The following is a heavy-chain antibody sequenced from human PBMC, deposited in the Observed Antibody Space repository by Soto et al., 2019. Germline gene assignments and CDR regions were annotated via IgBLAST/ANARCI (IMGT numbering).Heavy chain of an antibody. Sequence: PSETLSLTCTVSGGSISSYYWSWIRQPPAKGLEWIGYIYYSGSTNYNPSLKCRVTISVDTSKNQFSLKLSSVTAADTAVYYCARGPDIPVAGTFDYWGQGTLVTLSS. D-gene: IGHD6-19*01. CDR1: GGSISSYY. J-gene: IGHJ4*02. CDR2: IYYSGST. V-gene: IGHV4-59*01. CDR3: ARGPDIPVAGTFDY.